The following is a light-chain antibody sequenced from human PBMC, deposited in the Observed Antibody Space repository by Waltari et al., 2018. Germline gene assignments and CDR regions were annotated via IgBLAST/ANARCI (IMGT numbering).Light chain of an antibody. CDR2: EFS. V-gene: IGLV2-14*01. CDR1: SSDVGGYNY. Sequence: QSALTQPASVSGSPGQSITISCTGTSSDVGGYNYVSWYQHHPGKAPKLMIYEFSNRPSGVSTRFSGANAGNTASLTISGLQAEDEADYYCSSYTSSSTLVFGGGTKLTVL. J-gene: IGLJ2*01. CDR3: SSYTSSSTLV.